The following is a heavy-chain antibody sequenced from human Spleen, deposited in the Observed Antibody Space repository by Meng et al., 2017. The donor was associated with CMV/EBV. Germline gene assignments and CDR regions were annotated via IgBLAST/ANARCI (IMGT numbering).Heavy chain of an antibody. CDR1: GFTFDDYM. J-gene: IGHJ6*02. D-gene: IGHD2-15*01. CDR2: ISWDGGTS. CDR3: ARDISCTTSNCYSGDFHYYYHGMEV. Sequence: GGSLRLSCAASGFTFDDYMMHWVRQAPQKGLEWVSLISWDGGTSYYADSVRGRFTISRDNSRNSLYLQMNSLSAEDTAVYYCARDISCTTSNCYSGDFHYYYHGMEVWGQGTTVTVSS. V-gene: IGHV3-43*01.